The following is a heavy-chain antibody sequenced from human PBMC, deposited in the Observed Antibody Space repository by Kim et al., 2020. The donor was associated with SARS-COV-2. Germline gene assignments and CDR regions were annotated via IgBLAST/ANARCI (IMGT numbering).Heavy chain of an antibody. CDR2: IYYSGST. V-gene: IGHV4-61*01. CDR1: GGSVSSGSYY. CDR3: ARVRSRIDWSYYYYYYGMDV. D-gene: IGHD3-9*01. J-gene: IGHJ6*02. Sequence: SETLSLTCTVSGGSVSSGSYYWSWIRQPPGKGLEWIGYIYYSGSTNYNPSLKSRVTISVDTSKNQFSLKLSSVTAADTAVYYCARVRSRIDWSYYYYYYGMDVWGQGTTVTVSS.